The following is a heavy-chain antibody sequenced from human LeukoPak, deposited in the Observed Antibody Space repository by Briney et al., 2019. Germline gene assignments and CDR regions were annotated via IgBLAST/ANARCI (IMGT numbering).Heavy chain of an antibody. CDR3: AKGYYASGSSLSAFDC. V-gene: IGHV3-23*01. Sequence: TGGSLRLSCAASGFTFSDYAMNWVRQAPGKGLEWVTVIRGSGDPTYYADFVKGRFTISRDNSKNTLYLKMNSLRAEDTAVYYCAKGYYASGSSLSAFDCWGQGTLVTVSS. CDR1: GFTFSDYA. CDR2: IRGSGDPT. D-gene: IGHD3-10*01. J-gene: IGHJ4*02.